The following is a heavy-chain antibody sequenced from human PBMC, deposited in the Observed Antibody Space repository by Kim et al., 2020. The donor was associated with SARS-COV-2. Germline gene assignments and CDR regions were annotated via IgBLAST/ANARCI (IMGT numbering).Heavy chain of an antibody. CDR2: ISYDGSNK. V-gene: IGHV3-30*18. Sequence: GGSLRLSCAASGFTFSSYGMHWVRQAPGKGLEWVAVISYDGSNKYYADSVKGRFTISRDNSKNTLYLQMNSLRAEDTAVYYCAKALAQGKPVLRYFDWLLLSYYYGMDVWGQGTTVTVSS. J-gene: IGHJ6*02. CDR3: AKALAQGKPVLRYFDWLLLSYYYGMDV. CDR1: GFTFSSYG. D-gene: IGHD3-9*01.